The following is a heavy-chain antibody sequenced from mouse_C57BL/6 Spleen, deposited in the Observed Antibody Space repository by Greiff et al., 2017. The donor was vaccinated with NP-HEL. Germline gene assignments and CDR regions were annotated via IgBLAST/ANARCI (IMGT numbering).Heavy chain of an antibody. V-gene: IGHV1-59*01. CDR3: ADGSSCGAWFAY. D-gene: IGHD1-1*01. CDR2: IDPSDSYT. CDR1: GYTFTSYW. J-gene: IGHJ3*01. Sequence: QVQLQQPGAELVRPGTSVKLSCKASGYTFTSYWMHWVKQRPGQGLEWIGVIDPSDSYTNYNQKFKGKATLTVDTSSGTAYMQLRSLTSEDSAVYYCADGSSCGAWFAYWGQGTLVTVAA.